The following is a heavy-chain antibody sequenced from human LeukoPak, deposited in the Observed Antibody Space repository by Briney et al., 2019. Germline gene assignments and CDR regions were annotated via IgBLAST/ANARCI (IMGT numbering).Heavy chain of an antibody. CDR2: VFYSGST. CDR3: ARDRGGIAAAGFFDY. V-gene: IGHV4-39*07. J-gene: IGHJ4*02. D-gene: IGHD6-13*01. CDR1: GGSISSGIYY. Sequence: SETLSLTCTVSGGSISSGIYYWAWIRQPPGKGLEWIGNVFYSGSTNYNPSLKSRVTISVDKSKNQFSLKLSSVTAADTAVYYCARDRGGIAAAGFFDYWGQGTLVTVSS.